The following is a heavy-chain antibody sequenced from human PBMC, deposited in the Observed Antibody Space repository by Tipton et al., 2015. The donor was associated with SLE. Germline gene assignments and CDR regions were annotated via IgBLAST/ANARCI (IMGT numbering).Heavy chain of an antibody. CDR1: GHSISNGDYY. V-gene: IGHV4-30-4*08. CDR3: ASSLVVLRNWFDP. Sequence: TLSLTCTVSGHSISNGDYYWSWIRQLPGKGLEWIGYIYLSGISFYNPSPKSRVTISVDTSKNQFSLKLSSVTAADTSIYYCASSLVVLRNWFDPWGQGTLVTVSS. J-gene: IGHJ5*02. D-gene: IGHD2-21*01. CDR2: IYLSGIS.